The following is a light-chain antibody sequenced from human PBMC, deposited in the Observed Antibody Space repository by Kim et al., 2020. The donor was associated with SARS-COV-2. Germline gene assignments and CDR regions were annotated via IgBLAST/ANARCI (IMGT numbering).Light chain of an antibody. J-gene: IGKJ2*01. CDR2: GAS. CDR1: QSVSSSY. Sequence: ETVLTQSPGTLSLSPGERATLSCRASQSVSSSYLAWYQQKPGQAPRLLIYGASSRATGIPDRFSGSGSGTDFTLTISRLEPEDFAVYYCPQYDSSPPYTWGQGTKREF. CDR3: PQYDSSPPYT. V-gene: IGKV3-20*01.